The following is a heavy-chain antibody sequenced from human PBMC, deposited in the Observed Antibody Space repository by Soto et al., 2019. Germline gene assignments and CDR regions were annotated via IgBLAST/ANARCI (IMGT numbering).Heavy chain of an antibody. Sequence: PSQTLSLTCAISGDSVSSNTAAWNWIRSSPSRGLEWLGRTYYRSNWRHDYAVSVKSRITVNPDTSKNHFSLQLNSVTPDDTAVYYCARSVAGSDLDLWGQETLGTVSS. D-gene: IGHD2-15*01. CDR1: GDSVSSNTAA. V-gene: IGHV6-1*01. CDR2: TYYRSNWRH. CDR3: ARSVAGSDLDL. J-gene: IGHJ5*02.